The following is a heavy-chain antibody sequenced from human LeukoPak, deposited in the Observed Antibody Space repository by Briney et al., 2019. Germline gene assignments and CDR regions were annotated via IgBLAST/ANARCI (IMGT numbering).Heavy chain of an antibody. CDR3: ARANPGYGDYAFDAFDI. V-gene: IGHV3-7*03. CDR2: IKQDGSEK. J-gene: IGHJ3*02. CDR1: GFTFSSYW. D-gene: IGHD4-17*01. Sequence: GGSLRLSCAASGFTFSSYWMSWVRQAPGKGLEWVANIKQDGSEKYYVDSVKGRFTISRDNAKNSLYLQMNSLRAEDTAVYYCARANPGYGDYAFDAFDIWGQGTMVTVSS.